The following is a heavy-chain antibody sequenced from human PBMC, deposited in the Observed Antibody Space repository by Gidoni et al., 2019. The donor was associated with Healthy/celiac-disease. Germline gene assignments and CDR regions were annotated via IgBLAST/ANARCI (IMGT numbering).Heavy chain of an antibody. V-gene: IGHV4-30-4*01. CDR3: ARAVPAAVGPPYYYYYGMDV. CDR2: IYYSGST. CDR1: GGSISSGDYY. D-gene: IGHD2-2*01. Sequence: QVQLQESGPGLVKPSQTLSLTCTVSGGSISSGDYYWRWIRQPPGKGLEWIGYIYYSGSTYYNPSLKSRVTISVDTSKNQFSLKLSSVTAADTAVYYCARAVPAAVGPPYYYYYGMDVWGQGTTVTVSS. J-gene: IGHJ6*02.